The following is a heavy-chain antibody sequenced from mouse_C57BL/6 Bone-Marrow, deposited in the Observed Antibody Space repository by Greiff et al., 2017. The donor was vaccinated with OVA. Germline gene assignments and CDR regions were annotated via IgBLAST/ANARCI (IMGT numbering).Heavy chain of an antibody. Sequence: QVQLQQSGAELVMPGASVKLSCKASGYTFTSYWMHWVKQRPGQGLEWIGEIDPSDSYTNYNQKFKGKSTLTVDKSSSTAYMQLSSLTSEDSAVYYGARALRGYPDYWGQGTTLTVSS. CDR3: ARALRGYPDY. D-gene: IGHD2-14*01. CDR2: IDPSDSYT. J-gene: IGHJ2*01. V-gene: IGHV1-69*01. CDR1: GYTFTSYW.